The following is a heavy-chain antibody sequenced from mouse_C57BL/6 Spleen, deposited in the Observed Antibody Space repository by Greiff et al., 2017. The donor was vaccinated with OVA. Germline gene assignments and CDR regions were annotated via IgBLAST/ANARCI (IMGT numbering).Heavy chain of an antibody. CDR2: IRSGGDYI. Sequence: EVKLVEPGEGLVKPGGSLKLSCAASGFTFSSYAMSWVRQTPEKRLEWVAFIRSGGDYIYYADTVKGRFTLSRDNARNTLYLQMSSLKSKDTAMDYYTREDYGSSPPYAMDYWGQGTSVTVSS. J-gene: IGHJ4*01. CDR1: GFTFSSYA. CDR3: TREDYGSSPPYAMDY. D-gene: IGHD1-1*01. V-gene: IGHV5-9-1*02.